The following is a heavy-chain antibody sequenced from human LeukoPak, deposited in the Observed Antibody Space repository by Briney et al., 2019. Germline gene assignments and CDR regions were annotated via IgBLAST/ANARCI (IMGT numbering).Heavy chain of an antibody. Sequence: ASVKVSCKASGGTFNTYAIDWVRQAPGQGLEWMGRIIAVFGITNYAQKLQGRVTITADKSTTTAYMELSSLRSEDTAVYYCARTLWGDGYSYGYGDYWGQGTLVTVSS. CDR1: GGTFNTYA. D-gene: IGHD5-18*01. CDR3: ARTLWGDGYSYGYGDY. J-gene: IGHJ4*02. V-gene: IGHV1-69*10. CDR2: IIAVFGIT.